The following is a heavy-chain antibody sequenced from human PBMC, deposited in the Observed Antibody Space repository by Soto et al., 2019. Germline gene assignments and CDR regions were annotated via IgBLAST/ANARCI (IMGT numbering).Heavy chain of an antibody. CDR1: GGTFSSYA. Sequence: QVQLVQSGAEVKKPGSSVKVSCKASGGTFSSYAISWVRQAPGQGLEWMGGIIPISGTANYAQKFQGRVTITADESTSTAYMELSSLRSEDRSVYYCARSQGSSTSLEIYYYYYCGMDVWGQGTTVTVSS. J-gene: IGHJ6*02. V-gene: IGHV1-69*01. CDR2: IIPISGTA. CDR3: ARSQGSSTSLEIYYYYYCGMDV. D-gene: IGHD2-2*01.